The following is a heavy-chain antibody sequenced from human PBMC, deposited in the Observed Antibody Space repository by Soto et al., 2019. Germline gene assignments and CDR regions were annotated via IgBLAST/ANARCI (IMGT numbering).Heavy chain of an antibody. CDR2: IIPIFGTA. V-gene: IGHV1-69*13. J-gene: IGHJ6*02. CDR3: ARDITIVVVPAASRGNYYYYGMDV. Sequence: SVKVSCQASGGAFSSYAISWVRQAPGQGLEWMGGIIPIFGTANYARKFQGRVTITADESTSTAYMELSSLRSEDTAVYYCARDITIVVVPAASRGNYYYYGMDVWGQGTRVTVSS. CDR1: GGAFSSYA. D-gene: IGHD2-2*01.